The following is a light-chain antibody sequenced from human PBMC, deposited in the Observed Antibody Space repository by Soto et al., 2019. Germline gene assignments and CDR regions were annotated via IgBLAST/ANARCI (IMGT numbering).Light chain of an antibody. CDR1: QAISNN. Sequence: VLSQSPATLPVSLVVRFTLSPSASQAISNNLAWYQQKPGQAHRLIIFDAYTRATGIPARFSGSGSGTEFTLTISSIQSEDFAVYYCQKANDWPPKFGKGNTVDIK. J-gene: IGKJ1*01. CDR3: QKANDWPPK. CDR2: DAY. V-gene: IGKV3-15*01.